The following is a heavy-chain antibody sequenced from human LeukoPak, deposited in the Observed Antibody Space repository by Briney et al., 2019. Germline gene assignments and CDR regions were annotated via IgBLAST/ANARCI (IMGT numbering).Heavy chain of an antibody. Sequence: EGSLRLSCAASGFTFSNYWVHWVRQAPGKGLVWVSRINRDGTITKHADSVKGRFTVSRDNAKNTLNLQMNSLRAEDTAVYYCARDKKSGESSEIDYWGQGTLVTVSS. CDR3: ARDKKSGESSEIDY. CDR2: INRDGTIT. D-gene: IGHD3-10*01. J-gene: IGHJ4*02. V-gene: IGHV3-74*03. CDR1: GFTFSNYW.